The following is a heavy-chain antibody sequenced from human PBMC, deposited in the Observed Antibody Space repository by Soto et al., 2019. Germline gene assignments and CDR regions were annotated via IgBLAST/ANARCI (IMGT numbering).Heavy chain of an antibody. CDR1: GFTFSSYA. V-gene: IGHV3-23*01. CDR3: AKSVAGTIFGVVSPPYYYYYGMDV. CDR2: ISGSGGST. Sequence: GSLRLSCAASGFTFSSYAMSWVRQAPGKGLEWVSAISGSGGSTYYADSVKGRFTISRDNSKNTLYLQMNSLRAEDTAVYYCAKSVAGTIFGVVSPPYYYYYGMDVWGQGTTVTVSS. D-gene: IGHD3-3*01. J-gene: IGHJ6*02.